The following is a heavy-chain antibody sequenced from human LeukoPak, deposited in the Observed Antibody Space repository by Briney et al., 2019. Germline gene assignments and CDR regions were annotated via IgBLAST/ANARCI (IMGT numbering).Heavy chain of an antibody. CDR2: ISYDGSNK. V-gene: IGHV3-30*04. CDR1: GFTFSSYA. CDR3: AREASGYDFWSGPPSYYMDV. J-gene: IGHJ6*03. Sequence: PGGSLRLSCAASGFTFSSYAMHWVRQAPGKGLEWVAVISYDGSNKYYADSVKGRFTISRDNSKNTLYLQMNSLRAEDTAVYYCAREASGYDFWSGPPSYYMDVWGKGTTVTVSS. D-gene: IGHD3-3*01.